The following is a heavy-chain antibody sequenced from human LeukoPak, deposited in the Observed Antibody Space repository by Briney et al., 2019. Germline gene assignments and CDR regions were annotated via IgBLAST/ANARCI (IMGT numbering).Heavy chain of an antibody. Sequence: ASVKVPCKASGYTFTGKFMHWVRQAPGQGLEWMGWIDPNSGGTDYAQKFRGRVTMTRDTSTSTAYMDLSRLISDDTAVYYCARDREGLAYFDYWGQGTLVTVSS. CDR1: GYTFTGKF. CDR3: ARDREGLAYFDY. J-gene: IGHJ4*02. CDR2: IDPNSGGT. D-gene: IGHD3/OR15-3a*01. V-gene: IGHV1-2*02.